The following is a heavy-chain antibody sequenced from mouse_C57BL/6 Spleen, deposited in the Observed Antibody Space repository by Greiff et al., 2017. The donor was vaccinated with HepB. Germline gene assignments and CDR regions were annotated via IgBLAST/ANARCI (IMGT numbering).Heavy chain of an antibody. J-gene: IGHJ1*03. CDR1: GYTFTSYW. Sequence: QVQLKQPGAELVRPGSSVKLSCKASGYTFTSYWMHWVKQRPIQGLEWIGNIDPSDSETHYNQKFKDKATLTVDKSSSTAYMQLSSLTSEDSAVYYCARSPNYYGSSYRYFDVWGTGTTVTVSS. CDR3: ARSPNYYGSSYRYFDV. V-gene: IGHV1-52*01. D-gene: IGHD1-1*01. CDR2: IDPSDSET.